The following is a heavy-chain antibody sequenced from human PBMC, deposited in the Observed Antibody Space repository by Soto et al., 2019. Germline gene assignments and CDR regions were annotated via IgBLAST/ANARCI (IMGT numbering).Heavy chain of an antibody. D-gene: IGHD2-2*01. J-gene: IGHJ4*02. CDR1: GDSMRRWGDS. CDR2: MYHSGST. V-gene: IGHV4-30-2*01. Sequence: SERLEIGCAVCGDSMRRWGDSCSWIRQPPGKGLEWIGYMYHSGSTYDNPSLKSGVTISIDRSKNQFSLKLSSVTAEDTAVYYCARVPDYLVQGILVTVSS. CDR3: ARVPDY.